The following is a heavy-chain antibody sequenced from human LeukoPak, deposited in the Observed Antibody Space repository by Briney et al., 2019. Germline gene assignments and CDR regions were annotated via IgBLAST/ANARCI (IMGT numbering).Heavy chain of an antibody. J-gene: IGHJ4*02. V-gene: IGHV4-39*01. CDR3: ASLRERSYYARGFDY. Sequence: SETLSLTCTVSGGSISSSSYYWGWIRQTPGKGLAWIGSIYYSGSTFYSPSLKSRVTISVDTSKNQFSLKLTSVTAADTAVYYCASLRERSYYARGFDYWGQGTLVTVSS. CDR2: IYYSGST. CDR1: GGSISSSSYY. D-gene: IGHD1-26*01.